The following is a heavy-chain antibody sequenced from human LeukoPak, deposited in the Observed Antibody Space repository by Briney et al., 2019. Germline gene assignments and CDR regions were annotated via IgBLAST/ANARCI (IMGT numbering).Heavy chain of an antibody. J-gene: IGHJ4*02. CDR2: IYYSGST. CDR1: GGSISSGGYY. V-gene: IGHV4-31*03. Sequence: SETLSLTCTVSGGSISSGGYYWSWIRQHPGKGLEWIGYIYYSGSTYYNPSLKSRVTISVDTSKNQFSLKLSSVTAADTAVYYCASGENYYDSSVIFDYWGQGTLVTVSS. D-gene: IGHD3-22*01. CDR3: ASGENYYDSSVIFDY.